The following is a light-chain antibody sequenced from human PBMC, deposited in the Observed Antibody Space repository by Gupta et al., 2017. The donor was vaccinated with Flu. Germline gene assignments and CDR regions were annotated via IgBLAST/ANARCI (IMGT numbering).Light chain of an antibody. V-gene: IGLV1-51*01. Sequence: KVTKAGSGRSANCGSNYVTWDQKLPATAPKLLIYDNNKRPSDVPDRFSGSKYGTSATLGSTGLQTGDEADYYCATGDSSRNDVVFGGGTKLTVL. J-gene: IGLJ2*01. CDR2: DNN. CDR1: SANCGSNY. CDR3: ATGDSSRNDVV.